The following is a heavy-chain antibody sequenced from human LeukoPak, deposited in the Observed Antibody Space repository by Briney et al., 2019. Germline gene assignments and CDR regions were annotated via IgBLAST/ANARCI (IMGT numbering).Heavy chain of an antibody. CDR3: ARDRGRVAGEYFDY. Sequence: GGSLRLSCAASGFTFSDVYMSWIRQAPGKGLEWVSYISSSGSSTNYADSVKGRFTISRDNAKNSLYLQMNSLRVEDTAVYYCARDRGRVAGEYFDYWGQGTLVTVSS. CDR1: GFTFSDVY. V-gene: IGHV3-11*06. D-gene: IGHD6-19*01. J-gene: IGHJ4*02. CDR2: ISSSGSST.